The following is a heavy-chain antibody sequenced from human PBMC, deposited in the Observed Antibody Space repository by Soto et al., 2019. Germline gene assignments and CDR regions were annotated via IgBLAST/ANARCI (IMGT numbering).Heavy chain of an antibody. CDR2: IYSGGST. D-gene: IGHD3-10*01. V-gene: IGHV3-53*04. Sequence: QPGGSLRLSCAASGFTVSSNYMSWVRQAPGKGLEWVSVIYSGGSTYYADSVKGRFTISRHNSKNTLYLQMNSLRAEDTAVYYCASRYYYGSGSYLDAFDIWGQGTMVTVSS. CDR1: GFTVSSNY. J-gene: IGHJ3*02. CDR3: ASRYYYGSGSYLDAFDI.